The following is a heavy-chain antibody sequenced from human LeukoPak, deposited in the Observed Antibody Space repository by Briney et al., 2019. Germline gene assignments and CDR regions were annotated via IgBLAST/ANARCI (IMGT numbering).Heavy chain of an antibody. V-gene: IGHV4-34*01. CDR2: INHSGST. CDR1: GGSFSGYY. CDR3: ARVALATPAPGIDY. D-gene: IGHD5-12*01. J-gene: IGHJ4*02. Sequence: SETLSLTCAVYGGSFSGYYWSWIRQPPGKGLEWIGEINHSGSTNYNPSLKSRVTISVDTSKNQFSLKLSSVTAADTAVYYRARVALATPAPGIDYWGQGTLVTVSS.